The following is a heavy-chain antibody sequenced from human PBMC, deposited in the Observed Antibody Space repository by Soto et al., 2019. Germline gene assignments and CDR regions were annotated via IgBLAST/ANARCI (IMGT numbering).Heavy chain of an antibody. J-gene: IGHJ6*03. CDR1: GFPFKYYG. V-gene: IGHV3-33*01. CDR2: IWVDGSKE. Sequence: QVQLVESGGGVVQPGRSLRLSCAASGFPFKYYGMHWVRQAPGKGLEWVAVIWVDGSKEYYGDAVKGRFTISRDNTKNTPYLQMNGLTAEDTAVYYCASEDSGYDFGDRYYYYMDMWGKGAPVTVSS. D-gene: IGHD5-12*01. CDR3: ASEDSGYDFGDRYYYYMDM.